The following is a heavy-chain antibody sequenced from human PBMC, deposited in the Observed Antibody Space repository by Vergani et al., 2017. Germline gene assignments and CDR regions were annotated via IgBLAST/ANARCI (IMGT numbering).Heavy chain of an antibody. CDR2: ISGSGGST. CDR1: GFTFSSYA. Sequence: EVQLLESGGGLVQPGGSLRLSCAASGFTFSSYAMSWVRQAPGKGLEWVSAISGSGGSTYYADSVKGRFTISRDNSKNTLYLQMNSLRAEDTAVYYCAKRGGVALSYGDRKDYYYYYXMDVWGKGTTVTVSS. D-gene: IGHD5-18*01. CDR3: AKRGGVALSYGDRKDYYYYYXMDV. J-gene: IGHJ6*03. V-gene: IGHV3-23*01.